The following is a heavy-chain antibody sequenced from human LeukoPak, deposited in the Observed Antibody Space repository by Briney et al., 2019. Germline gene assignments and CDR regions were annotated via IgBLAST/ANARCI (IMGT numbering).Heavy chain of an antibody. Sequence: ASVKVSCKTSGYTFTSFDITWVRQATGQGLEWMGWMNPNGGNTGYAQRFQGRVTMTRNPSISTAYMELSSLRSEDTAIYYCARESGFYGSGSRYWGQGTLVTVSS. J-gene: IGHJ4*02. V-gene: IGHV1-8*01. D-gene: IGHD3-10*01. CDR2: MNPNGGNT. CDR1: GYTFTSFD. CDR3: ARESGFYGSGSRY.